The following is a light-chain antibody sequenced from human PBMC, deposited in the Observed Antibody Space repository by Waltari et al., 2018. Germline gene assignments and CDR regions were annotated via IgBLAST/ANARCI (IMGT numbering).Light chain of an antibody. CDR3: CSYAGSSTYVV. V-gene: IGLV2-23*02. Sequence: QSALTQPASVSGSPGQSITISCPGTSRDVGSYNLFSWYQQHPGKAPKLMIYEVSKRPSGVSNRFSGSKSGNTASLTISGLQAEDEADYYCCSYAGSSTYVVFGGGTKLTVL. J-gene: IGLJ2*01. CDR2: EVS. CDR1: SRDVGSYNL.